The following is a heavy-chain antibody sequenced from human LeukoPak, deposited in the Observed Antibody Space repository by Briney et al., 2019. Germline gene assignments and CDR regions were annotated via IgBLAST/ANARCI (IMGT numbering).Heavy chain of an antibody. CDR3: AKDTGSGYDYFSYYFDY. V-gene: IGHV3-23*01. D-gene: IGHD5-12*01. Sequence: GGSLRLSCAASGFTFSSYGMSWVRQAPGKGLEWVSAISGTGFSTYYADSVKGRFTISRDNSRNTLYLQMNSLRVEDTAVYYCAKDTGSGYDYFSYYFDYWGQGTLVTVSS. CDR1: GFTFSSYG. CDR2: ISGTGFST. J-gene: IGHJ4*02.